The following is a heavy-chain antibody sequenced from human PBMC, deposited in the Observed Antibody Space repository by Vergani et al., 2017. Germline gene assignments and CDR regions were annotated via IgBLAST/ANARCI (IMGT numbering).Heavy chain of an antibody. Sequence: QVQLVESGGGVVQPGGSLRLSCAASGFTFSSYGMHWVRQAPGKGLEWVAFIRYDGSNKYYADSVKGRFTISRDNSKNTLYLQMNSLRAEDTAVYYCAKDFSSGWHYYYGMDVWGQGTTVTVSS. CDR1: GFTFSSYG. CDR3: AKDFSSGWHYYYGMDV. D-gene: IGHD6-19*01. J-gene: IGHJ6*02. V-gene: IGHV3-30*02. CDR2: IRYDGSNK.